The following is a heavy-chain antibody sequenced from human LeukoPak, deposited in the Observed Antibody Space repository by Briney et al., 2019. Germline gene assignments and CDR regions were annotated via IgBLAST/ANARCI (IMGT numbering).Heavy chain of an antibody. CDR2: ISSSSNHI. J-gene: IGHJ4*02. D-gene: IGHD6-19*01. CDR1: GFTFSTYS. Sequence: GGPLRLSCAASGFTFSTYSMNWVRQAPGKGLEWVSSISSSSNHIYYADSVKGRFTISRDNAKNSLYLQMNSLRAEDTAVYYCARGEQWLPTGIDYWGQGTLVTVSS. V-gene: IGHV3-21*01. CDR3: ARGEQWLPTGIDY.